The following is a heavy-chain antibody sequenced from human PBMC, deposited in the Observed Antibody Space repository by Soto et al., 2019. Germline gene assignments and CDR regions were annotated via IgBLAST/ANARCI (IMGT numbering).Heavy chain of an antibody. Sequence: ASVKVSCKASGYTFTSYAMHWVRQAPGQRLEWMGWINAGNGNTKYSQKFQGRVTITRDTSASTAYMELSSLRSEDTAVYYCARDPVVGIAARPSFDYLGQGTLVTVSS. V-gene: IGHV1-3*01. CDR3: ARDPVVGIAARPSFDY. D-gene: IGHD6-6*01. J-gene: IGHJ4*02. CDR1: GYTFTSYA. CDR2: INAGNGNT.